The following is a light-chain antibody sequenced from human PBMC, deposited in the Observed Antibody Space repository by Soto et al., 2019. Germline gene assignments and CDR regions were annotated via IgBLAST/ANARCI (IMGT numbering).Light chain of an antibody. V-gene: IGKV1-33*01. CDR2: DAS. CDR1: QDINNY. CDR3: QQYDNVPPT. Sequence: DIRMTQSPSSLSASVGDRVTITCQANQDINNYLNWYQQTPGKAPKLLIYDASNLETGVPSRFSGSGSRTDFTFAISSLQPEDTGTYYCQQYDNVPPTFGQGTRLEIK. J-gene: IGKJ5*01.